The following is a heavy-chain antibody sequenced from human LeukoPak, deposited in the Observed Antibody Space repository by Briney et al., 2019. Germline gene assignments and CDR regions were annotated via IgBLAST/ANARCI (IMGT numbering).Heavy chain of an antibody. CDR1: GFTFSSYS. Sequence: GGSLRLSCAASGFTFSSYSMNWVRQAPGKGLEWVSSISSSSSYIYYADSVKGRFTISRDNAKNSLYLQMNSLRAEDTAVYYCARGLVRRPNIVVVVAATRGAFDIWGQGTMVTVSS. V-gene: IGHV3-21*01. CDR2: ISSSSSYI. CDR3: ARGLVRRPNIVVVVAATRGAFDI. J-gene: IGHJ3*02. D-gene: IGHD2-15*01.